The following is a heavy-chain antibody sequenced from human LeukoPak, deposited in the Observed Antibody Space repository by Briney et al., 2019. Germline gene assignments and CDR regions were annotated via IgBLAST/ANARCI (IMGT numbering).Heavy chain of an antibody. V-gene: IGHV4-59*01. CDR1: GGSISSYY. CDR2: IYYSGST. Sequence: SETLSLTCTVSGGSISSYYWSWIRQPPGKGLEWIGYIYYSGSTNYNPSLKSRVTISVDTSKNQFSLKLSSVTAADTAVYYCASSQWLVRGFDYWGQGTLVTVSS. D-gene: IGHD6-19*01. J-gene: IGHJ4*02. CDR3: ASSQWLVRGFDY.